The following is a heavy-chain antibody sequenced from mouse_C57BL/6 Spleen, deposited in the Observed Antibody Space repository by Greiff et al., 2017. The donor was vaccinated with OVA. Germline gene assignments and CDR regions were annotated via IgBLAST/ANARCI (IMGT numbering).Heavy chain of an antibody. CDR2: ISDGGSYT. Sequence: EVKLVESGGGLVKPGGSLKLSCAASGFTFSSYAMSWVRQTPEKRLEWVATISDGGSYTYSPDNVKGRFTISRDNAKNNLYLQMSHLKSEDTAMYYCAREGDSSGYGYFDYWGQGTTLTVSS. CDR1: GFTFSSYA. J-gene: IGHJ2*01. D-gene: IGHD3-2*02. CDR3: AREGDSSGYGYFDY. V-gene: IGHV5-4*01.